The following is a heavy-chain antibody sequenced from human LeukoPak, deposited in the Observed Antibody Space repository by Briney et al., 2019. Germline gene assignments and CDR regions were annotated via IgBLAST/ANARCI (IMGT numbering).Heavy chain of an antibody. D-gene: IGHD6-19*01. CDR1: GGSFSGYY. V-gene: IGHV4-34*01. J-gene: IGHJ5*02. Sequence: SETLSLTCAVYGGSFSGYYWSWIRQPPGKGLEWIGEINHSGSTNYNPSLKSRVTISVDTSKNHFSLKLSSVTAADTAVYYCARGVGVPVAGKVKGFGFDPWGQGTLVTVSS. CDR2: INHSGST. CDR3: ARGVGVPVAGKVKGFGFDP.